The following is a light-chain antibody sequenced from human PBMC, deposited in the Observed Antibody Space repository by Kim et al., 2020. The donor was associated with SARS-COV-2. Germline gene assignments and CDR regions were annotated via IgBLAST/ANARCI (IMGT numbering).Light chain of an antibody. CDR3: QQRSNGLT. Sequence: EIVLTQSPATLSLSPGERATLSCRASQSVSSYLAWYQQKPGQAPRLLIYDASNRATGIPARFSGGGSGTDFTLTITSLEFEDSAVYYCQQRSNGLTFGGGTKVDIK. V-gene: IGKV3-11*01. J-gene: IGKJ4*01. CDR2: DAS. CDR1: QSVSSY.